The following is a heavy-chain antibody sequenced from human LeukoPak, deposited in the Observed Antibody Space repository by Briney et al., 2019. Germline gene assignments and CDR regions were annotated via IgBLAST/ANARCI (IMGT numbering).Heavy chain of an antibody. CDR3: AKGLTELAPWYYFDY. CDR2: IYYSGST. CDR1: GGSISSSSYY. Sequence: SETLSLTCTVSGGSISSSSYYWGWIRQPPGKGLEWIGSIYYSGSTYYNPSLKSRVTISVDTSKNQFSLKLSSVTAADTAVYYCAKGLTELAPWYYFDYWGQGTLVTVSS. J-gene: IGHJ4*02. D-gene: IGHD3-3*02. V-gene: IGHV4-39*07.